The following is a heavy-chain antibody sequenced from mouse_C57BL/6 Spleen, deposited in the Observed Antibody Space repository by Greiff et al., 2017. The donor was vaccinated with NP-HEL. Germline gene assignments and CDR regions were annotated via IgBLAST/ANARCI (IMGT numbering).Heavy chain of an antibody. Sequence: EVQLQESGPGLVKPSQSLSLTCSVTGYSISSGYYWNWIRQFPGNKLEWMGYISYDGSNNYNPSLNNRISITRDPSKNPFFLMLNSVTTEDTATYYCARDRGPYFDYWGQGTTRTVSS. CDR2: ISYDGSN. V-gene: IGHV3-6*01. CDR1: GYSISSGYY. CDR3: ARDRGPYFDY. J-gene: IGHJ2*01.